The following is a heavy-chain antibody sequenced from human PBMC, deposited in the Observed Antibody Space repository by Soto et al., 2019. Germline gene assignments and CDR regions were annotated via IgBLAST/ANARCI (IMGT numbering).Heavy chain of an antibody. CDR3: AREEMLTTGHFDY. V-gene: IGHV3-53*01. J-gene: IGHJ4*02. CDR2: IYSGGST. D-gene: IGHD4-17*01. Sequence: GGSLRLSCAASGFTVSSNYMSWVRQAPGKGLEWVSVIYSGGSTYYADSVKGRFTISRDNSKNTLYLQMNSLRAEDTAVYYCAREEMLTTGHFDYWGQGTLVTVSS. CDR1: GFTVSSNY.